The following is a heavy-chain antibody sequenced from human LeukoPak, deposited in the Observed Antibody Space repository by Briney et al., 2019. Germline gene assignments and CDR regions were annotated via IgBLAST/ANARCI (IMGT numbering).Heavy chain of an antibody. Sequence: PGGSLRLSCAASGFTFSSYSMNWDRQAPGKGLEWVSSISSSSSYIYYADSVKGRFTISRDNAKNSLYLQMNSLRAEDTAVYYCARAPHPTVAAPFDYWGQGTLVTVSS. J-gene: IGHJ4*02. V-gene: IGHV3-21*01. CDR3: ARAPHPTVAAPFDY. D-gene: IGHD4-23*01. CDR1: GFTFSSYS. CDR2: ISSSSSYI.